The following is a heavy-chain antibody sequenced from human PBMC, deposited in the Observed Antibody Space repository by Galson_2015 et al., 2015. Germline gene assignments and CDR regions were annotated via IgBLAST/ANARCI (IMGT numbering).Heavy chain of an antibody. J-gene: IGHJ3*02. CDR1: GFTFSSYW. D-gene: IGHD6-13*01. V-gene: IGHV3-74*01. CDR2: INSDGSST. CDR3: ARGGSWTPHGAFDI. Sequence: SLRLSCAASGFTFSSYWMRWVRQAPGKGLVWVSRINSDGSSTSYADSVKGRFTISRDNAKNTLYLQMNSLRAEDTAVYYCARGGSWTPHGAFDIWGHGTMVTVSS.